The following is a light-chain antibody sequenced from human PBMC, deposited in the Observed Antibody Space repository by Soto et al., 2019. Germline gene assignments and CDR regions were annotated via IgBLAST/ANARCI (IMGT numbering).Light chain of an antibody. CDR3: QQYNNWPFT. Sequence: EIVMTQSPATLSVSPGERATLSCRASQSVSSNLAWYQQKPGQAPRRLIYGASTRATGIPARFSGSGSGKEVTLTISSLQSEDFAGYFCQQYNNWPFTFGQGTRLEIK. CDR2: GAS. CDR1: QSVSSN. J-gene: IGKJ5*01. V-gene: IGKV3-15*01.